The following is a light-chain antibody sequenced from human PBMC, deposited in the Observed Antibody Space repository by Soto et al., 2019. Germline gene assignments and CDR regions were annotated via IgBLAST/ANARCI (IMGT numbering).Light chain of an antibody. CDR2: DAS. Sequence: DIQMTQSPSTLSASAGGRVTMTCRASQNIRSWLAWYQQKPGKAPNLLIYDASTLESGVPSRFSGSGAGTEFTLTISSLQPDDFVTYYCQQYKSYPGTFGQGTRLEI. J-gene: IGKJ5*01. CDR1: QNIRSW. CDR3: QQYKSYPGT. V-gene: IGKV1-5*01.